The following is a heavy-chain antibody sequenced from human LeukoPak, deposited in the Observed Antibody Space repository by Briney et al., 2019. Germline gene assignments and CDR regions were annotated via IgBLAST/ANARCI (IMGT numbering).Heavy chain of an antibody. CDR3: ARVRWQQLGYFDY. D-gene: IGHD5-24*01. V-gene: IGHV4-39*01. CDR1: GGSISSSTYY. J-gene: IGHJ4*02. CDR2: MSYSGSA. Sequence: SETLSLTRTVSGGSISSSTYYWGWIRQPPGKGLEWIGSMSYSGSAYYNPSLKSRVTISVDTSKNQFSLKLSSVTAADTAVYFCARVRWQQLGYFDYWGQGTLVTVSS.